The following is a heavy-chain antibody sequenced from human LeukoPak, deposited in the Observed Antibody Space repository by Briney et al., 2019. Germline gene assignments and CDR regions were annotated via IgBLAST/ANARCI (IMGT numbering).Heavy chain of an antibody. CDR1: GFTFSSYG. CDR2: INSDGSTT. V-gene: IGHV3-74*01. Sequence: SGGSLRLSCAASGFTFSSYGMHWVRQGPGKGLLWVSRINSDGSTTNYADSVKGRFTISRDNAKNTLYLQMNSLRAEDTAVYYCVRVDGGYWGQGTLVTVSS. J-gene: IGHJ4*02. CDR3: VRVDGGY. D-gene: IGHD3-16*01.